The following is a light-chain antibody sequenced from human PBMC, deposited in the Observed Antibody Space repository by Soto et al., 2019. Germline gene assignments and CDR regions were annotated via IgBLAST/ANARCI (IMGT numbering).Light chain of an antibody. CDR2: ATS. Sequence: DIQLIQSPSFLSASVGDRVTITCRASQGISSYLAWYQQKPGKAPNLLIYATSTLQSGVPSRFSGSGSGTEFTLTISSLQPEDFATYYCQQLYSYPVTFGPGTKVQIK. CDR1: QGISSY. V-gene: IGKV1-9*01. J-gene: IGKJ3*01. CDR3: QQLYSYPVT.